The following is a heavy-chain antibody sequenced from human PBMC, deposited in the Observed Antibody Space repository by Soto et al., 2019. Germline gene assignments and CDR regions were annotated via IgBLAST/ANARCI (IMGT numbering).Heavy chain of an antibody. CDR2: IYYSGST. CDR3: ARHQYDYIWGSSGAFDI. CDR1: GGSISSYY. D-gene: IGHD3-16*01. V-gene: IGHV4-59*08. J-gene: IGHJ3*02. Sequence: SETLSLTCTVSGGSISSYYWSWIRQPPGKGLEWIGYIYYSGSTNYNPSPKSRVTISVDTSKNQFFLKLSSVTAADTAVYYFARHQYDYIWGSSGAFDIWGQGTMVTVSS.